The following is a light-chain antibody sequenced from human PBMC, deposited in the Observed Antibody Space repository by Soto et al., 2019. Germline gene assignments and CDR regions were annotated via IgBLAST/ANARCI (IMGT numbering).Light chain of an antibody. CDR1: QSMSTS. V-gene: IGKV3-11*01. J-gene: IGKJ1*01. CDR2: DAS. CDR3: QVRDVWPS. Sequence: IVLTQSPGTLALSPGESAVLSCRASQSMSTSLAWYQHKPGQAPRLFIYDASKRAPGIPARFAGSGSGTDFTFTISSLEPEDIAVYYCQVRDVWPSFGQGTKV.